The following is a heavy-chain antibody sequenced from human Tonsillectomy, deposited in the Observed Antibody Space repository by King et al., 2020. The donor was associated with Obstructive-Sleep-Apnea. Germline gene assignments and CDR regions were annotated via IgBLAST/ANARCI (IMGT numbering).Heavy chain of an antibody. CDR2: MFYSGNT. J-gene: IGHJ4*02. V-gene: IGHV4-59*08. D-gene: IGHD5-12*01. CDR3: ARHRGVEDYGGYGDYFDY. CDR1: ADSISNYY. Sequence: VQLQESGPGLVKPSETLSLTCTVSADSISNYYWRWIRQPPGKGLEWIGYMFYSGNTNYNPSLKSRVTISVDTSKIQFSLRLNSVTAADTAIYYCARHRGVEDYGGYGDYFDYWGQGTLVTVSS.